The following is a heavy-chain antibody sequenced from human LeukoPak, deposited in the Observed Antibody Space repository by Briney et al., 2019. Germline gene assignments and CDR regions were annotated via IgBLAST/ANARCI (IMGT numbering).Heavy chain of an antibody. D-gene: IGHD6-19*01. J-gene: IGHJ4*02. CDR1: GFALSSYS. Sequence: GSLRLSCAASGFALSSYSMNWVRQAPGKGLEWVSYITSSGGIIYYADSVKGRFTISRDNAKNSLYLQMNSLRAEVTAVYYCARVRGSGWYFDYWGQGALVTVSS. CDR2: ITSSGGII. CDR3: ARVRGSGWYFDY. V-gene: IGHV3-48*01.